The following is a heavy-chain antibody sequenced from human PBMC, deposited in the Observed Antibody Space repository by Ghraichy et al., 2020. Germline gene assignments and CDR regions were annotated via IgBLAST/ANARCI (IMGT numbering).Heavy chain of an antibody. CDR2: IKQDGSEK. V-gene: IGHV3-7*01. Sequence: GGSLRLSCAASGFTFSSYWMSWVRQAPGKGLEWVANIKQDGSEKYYVDSVKGRFTISRDNAKNSLYLQMNSLRAEDTAVYYCVKCSSTSCHDFDYWGQGTLVTVSS. CDR1: GFTFSSYW. CDR3: VKCSSTSCHDFDY. J-gene: IGHJ4*02. D-gene: IGHD2-2*01.